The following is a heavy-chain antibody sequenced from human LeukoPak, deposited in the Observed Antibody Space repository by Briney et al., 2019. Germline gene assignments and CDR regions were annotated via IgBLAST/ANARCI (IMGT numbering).Heavy chain of an antibody. CDR2: IYHSGST. J-gene: IGHJ5*02. Sequence: PSETLSLTCTVSGYSITSGYYWGWIRQPPGKGLEWIGSIYHSGSTYYNPSLNSRVTISEDTSKNQFSLKLSSVTAADPAVYFCARTHGIAAAAGWFDPWGQGTLVTVSS. V-gene: IGHV4-38-2*02. D-gene: IGHD6-13*01. CDR1: GYSITSGYY. CDR3: ARTHGIAAAAGWFDP.